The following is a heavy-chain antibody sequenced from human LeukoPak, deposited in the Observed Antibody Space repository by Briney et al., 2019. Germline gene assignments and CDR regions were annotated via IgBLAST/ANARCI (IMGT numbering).Heavy chain of an antibody. D-gene: IGHD4-23*01. CDR1: GFTFSSYA. CDR3: AKEYSVVSPSLDY. Sequence: PGRSLRLSRAASGFTFSSYAMHWVRQAPGKGLEWVAVISYDGSNKYYADSVKGRFTISRDNSKNALYLQMNSLRAEDTAVYYCAKEYSVVSPSLDYWGQGTLVTVSS. J-gene: IGHJ4*02. CDR2: ISYDGSNK. V-gene: IGHV3-30-3*01.